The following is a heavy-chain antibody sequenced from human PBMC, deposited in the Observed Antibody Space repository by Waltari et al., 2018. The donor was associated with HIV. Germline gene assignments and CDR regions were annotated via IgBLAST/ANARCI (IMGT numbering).Heavy chain of an antibody. CDR1: GFRFSVYG. Sequence: QVQLVESGGGVVQSGRSLRLSCAASGFRFSVYGMHWVRQAPGKGLEWVASIWPEGSITDYLDSVKGRFTISRDNSKKTLYLEMNSLRAEDTALYFCARDSQAANDSLDCWGQGTLVTVSS. CDR2: IWPEGSIT. CDR3: ARDSQAANDSLDC. J-gene: IGHJ4*02. D-gene: IGHD3-16*01. V-gene: IGHV3-33*01.